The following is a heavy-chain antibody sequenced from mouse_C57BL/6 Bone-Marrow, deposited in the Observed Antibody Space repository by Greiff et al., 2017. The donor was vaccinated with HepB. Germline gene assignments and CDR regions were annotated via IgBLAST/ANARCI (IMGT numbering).Heavy chain of an antibody. D-gene: IGHD1-1*01. Sequence: VQLKESGPGLVQPSQSLSITCTVSGFSLTSYGVHWVRQSPGKGLEWLGVIWSGGSTDYNAAFISRLSISKDNSKSQVFFKMNSLQADDTAIYYCARKGYYYGSGYFDVWGTGTTVTVSS. CDR3: ARKGYYYGSGYFDV. CDR2: IWSGGST. CDR1: GFSLTSYG. V-gene: IGHV2-2*01. J-gene: IGHJ1*03.